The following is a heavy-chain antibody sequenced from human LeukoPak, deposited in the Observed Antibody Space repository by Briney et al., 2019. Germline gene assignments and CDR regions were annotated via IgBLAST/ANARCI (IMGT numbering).Heavy chain of an antibody. CDR2: ISYDGSNK. D-gene: IGHD6-19*01. CDR3: ARDLSIAVAGTDLDY. CDR1: GFTFSSYA. Sequence: GGSLRLSCAASGFTFSSYAMHWVRQAPGKGLEWVAVISYDGSNKYYADSVKGRFTISRDNSKNTLYLQMNSLRAEDTAVYYCARDLSIAVAGTDLDYWGQGTQVTVSS. J-gene: IGHJ4*02. V-gene: IGHV3-30*04.